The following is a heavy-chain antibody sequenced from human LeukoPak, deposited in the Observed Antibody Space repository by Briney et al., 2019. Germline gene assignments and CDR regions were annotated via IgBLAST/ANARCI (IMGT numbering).Heavy chain of an antibody. D-gene: IGHD3-22*01. CDR1: GFTFSNYY. Sequence: PGGSLRLSCAASGFTFSNYYMSWLRPAPGKGLEWVSYISGGSGSTNYADSVMGRLTISRDNGRNSLYLQMNSLRAEDTAVYYCARDQGENYDSSGYYPYWGQGTLVTVSS. V-gene: IGHV3-11*06. CDR3: ARDQGENYDSSGYYPY. J-gene: IGHJ4*02. CDR2: ISGGSGST.